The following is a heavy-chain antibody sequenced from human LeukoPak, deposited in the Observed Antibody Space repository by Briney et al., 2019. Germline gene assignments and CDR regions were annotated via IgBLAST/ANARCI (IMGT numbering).Heavy chain of an antibody. J-gene: IGHJ6*02. CDR3: ARAWYSNGWYGMDV. D-gene: IGHD6-19*01. V-gene: IGHV3-33*08. CDR2: IWNHGNTQ. CDR1: GFTLSCNY. Sequence: GGALRLSFAPSGFTLSCNYTSWVRPAPGQGLGWVAVIWNHGNTQYYMDSVKGRFTISRDNSKNTLYLQMNSLRREDTAGYYCARAWYSNGWYGMDVWGQGTTVTVSS.